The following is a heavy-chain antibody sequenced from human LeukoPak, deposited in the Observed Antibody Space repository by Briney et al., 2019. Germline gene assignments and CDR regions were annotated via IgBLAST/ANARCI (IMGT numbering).Heavy chain of an antibody. CDR2: IYYSGST. J-gene: IGHJ4*02. CDR1: GGSISSYY. CDR3: ARDVEGSGSIDY. Sequence: PSETLSLTCTVSGGSISSYYWSWIRQPPGKGLEWIGYIYYSGSTNYNPSLKSRVTISVDTSKNQFSLKLSSVTAADTAVYYCARDVEGSGSIDYWGQGTLVTVSS. V-gene: IGHV4-59*01. D-gene: IGHD6-19*01.